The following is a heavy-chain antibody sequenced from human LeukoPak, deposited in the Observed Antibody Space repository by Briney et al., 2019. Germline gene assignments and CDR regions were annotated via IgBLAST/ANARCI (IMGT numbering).Heavy chain of an antibody. D-gene: IGHD2-15*01. CDR2: ISWNSGSI. Sequence: PGGSLRLSCAASGFTFDDYAMHWVRQAPGKGLEWVSGISWNSGSIGYADSVKGRFTISRDNAKNSLYLQMNSLRAEDTALYYCAGYCSGGSRTTFDYWGQGTLVTVSS. V-gene: IGHV3-9*01. J-gene: IGHJ4*02. CDR3: AGYCSGGSRTTFDY. CDR1: GFTFDDYA.